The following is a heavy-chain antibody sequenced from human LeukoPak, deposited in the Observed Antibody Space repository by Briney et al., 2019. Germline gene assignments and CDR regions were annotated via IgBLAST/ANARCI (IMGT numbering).Heavy chain of an antibody. D-gene: IGHD5-18*01. CDR2: INHSGST. CDR1: GGSFSGYY. Sequence: PSDTLSLTCAVDGGSFSGYYWSWIRQPPGKGLEWIGEINHSGSTNYNPSLKSRVTISVDTSRNQFSLKLSSVTAADTAVYYCARVGFRLWLLNYWGQGTLVTVSS. J-gene: IGHJ4*02. V-gene: IGHV4-34*01. CDR3: ARVGFRLWLLNY.